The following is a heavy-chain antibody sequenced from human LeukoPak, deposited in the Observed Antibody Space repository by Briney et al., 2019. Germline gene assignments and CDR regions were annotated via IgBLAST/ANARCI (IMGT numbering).Heavy chain of an antibody. V-gene: IGHV4-30-4*01. CDR2: IYYSGST. J-gene: IGHJ2*01. Sequence: PSETLSLTCTVSGGSISSGDYYWSWIRQPPGKGLEWIGYIYYSGSTYYNPSLKSRVTISVDTSKNQFSLKLSSVTAADTAVYYCVRDFGDYGHQGLDWYLDLWGRGTLVTVSS. D-gene: IGHD4-17*01. CDR1: GGSISSGDYY. CDR3: VRDFGDYGHQGLDWYLDL.